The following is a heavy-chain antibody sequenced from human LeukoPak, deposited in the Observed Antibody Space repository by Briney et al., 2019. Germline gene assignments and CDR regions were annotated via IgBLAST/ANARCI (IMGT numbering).Heavy chain of an antibody. Sequence: SETLSLTCTVSGGSISSGGYYWSWIRQHPGKGLEWIGYIYYSGSTYYNPSLKSRVTISVDTSKNQFSLKLSSVTAADTAVYYCARGGGDLFDYWGQGTLVTVSS. CDR1: GGSISSGGYY. CDR2: IYYSGST. J-gene: IGHJ4*02. D-gene: IGHD2-21*02. V-gene: IGHV4-31*03. CDR3: ARGGGDLFDY.